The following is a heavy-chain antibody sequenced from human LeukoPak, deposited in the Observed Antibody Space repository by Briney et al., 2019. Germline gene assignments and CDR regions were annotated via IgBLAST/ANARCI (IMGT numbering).Heavy chain of an antibody. D-gene: IGHD2-2*01. Sequence: GGSLRLSCAASGFTFSSYDMSWVRQAPGKGLEWVSAISGSGGSTYYADSVKGRFTISRDNSKNTLYLQMNSLRAEDTAVYYCAKDPAISVVVPVQRFDPWGQGTLVTVSS. J-gene: IGHJ5*02. V-gene: IGHV3-23*01. CDR1: GFTFSSYD. CDR3: AKDPAISVVVPVQRFDP. CDR2: ISGSGGST.